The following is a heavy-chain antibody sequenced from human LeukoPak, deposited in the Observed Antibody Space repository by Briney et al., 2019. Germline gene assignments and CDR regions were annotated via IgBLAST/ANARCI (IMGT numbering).Heavy chain of an antibody. J-gene: IGHJ4*02. V-gene: IGHV4-34*01. D-gene: IGHD3-3*01. CDR3: ARAPDFWSGYFDY. CDR2: INHSGST. Sequence: SETLSLTCAVYGGSFSGYYWSWIRQPPGKGLEWIGEINHSGSTNYNPSLKSRVTISVDTSKNQFSLKLSSVTAADTAVYYCARAPDFWSGYFDYWGQGTLVTVSS. CDR1: GGSFSGYY.